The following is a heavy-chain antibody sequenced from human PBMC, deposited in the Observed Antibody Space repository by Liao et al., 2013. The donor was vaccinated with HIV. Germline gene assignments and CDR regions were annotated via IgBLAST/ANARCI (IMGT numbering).Heavy chain of an antibody. D-gene: IGHD3-10*01. V-gene: IGHV4-39*07. CDR2: IYYSGST. J-gene: IGHJ4*02. CDR1: GGSINSSSYY. CDR3: ARGVLWFGELLGYFDY. Sequence: QLQLLESGPGLVRPSETLSLTCTVSGGSINSSSYYWGWIRQPPGKGLEWIGSIYYSGSTYYNPSLKSRVTISVDTSKNQFSLKLSSVTAADTAVYYCARGVLWFGELLGYFDYWGQGTLVTVSS.